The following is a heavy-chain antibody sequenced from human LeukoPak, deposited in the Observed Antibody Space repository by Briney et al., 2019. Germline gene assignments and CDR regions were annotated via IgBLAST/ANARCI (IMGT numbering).Heavy chain of an antibody. CDR3: VRDVSRRIGMDV. CDR2: ISPVSSYA. CDR1: GFSFNSYT. Sequence: GGSLRLSCLASGFSFNSYTMNWVREAPGKGLEWVSTISPVSSYAWYAESVKGRFTISRDNPKNSLYLQMDSLRAEDTAVYYCVRDVSRRIGMDVWGQGTTVTVSS. D-gene: IGHD2/OR15-2a*01. J-gene: IGHJ6*02. V-gene: IGHV3-21*01.